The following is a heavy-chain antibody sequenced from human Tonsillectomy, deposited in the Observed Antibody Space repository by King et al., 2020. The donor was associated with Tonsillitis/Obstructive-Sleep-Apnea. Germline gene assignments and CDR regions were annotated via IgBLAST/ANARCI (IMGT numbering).Heavy chain of an antibody. J-gene: IGHJ5*02. D-gene: IGHD2/OR15-2a*01. V-gene: IGHV1-18*01. CDR2: ISASNGDT. CDR3: ARGGLSKGFDP. CDR1: GYSFTSYG. Sequence: QLVQSGAEVKEPGASVKVSCKASGYSFTSYGITWVRQAPGQGLEWMGWISASNGDTNYAQKLQGRVTLTTDSSPRTAYMELWSLRSDDTAVYYCARGGLSKGFDPWGQGTLVTVSS.